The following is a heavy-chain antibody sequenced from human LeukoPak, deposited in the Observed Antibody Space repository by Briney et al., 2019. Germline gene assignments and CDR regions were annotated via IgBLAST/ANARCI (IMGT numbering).Heavy chain of an antibody. Sequence: GSLRLSCAASGFTFSSYAMHWVRQTPGKGLEWVAVISYDGSNKYYADSVKGRFTISRDNSKNTLYLQMSSLRAEDTAVYYCGKEAYSGSYYWFDPWGQGTLVTVSS. CDR3: GKEAYSGSYYWFDP. J-gene: IGHJ5*02. CDR2: ISYDGSNK. V-gene: IGHV3-30-3*01. D-gene: IGHD1-26*01. CDR1: GFTFSSYA.